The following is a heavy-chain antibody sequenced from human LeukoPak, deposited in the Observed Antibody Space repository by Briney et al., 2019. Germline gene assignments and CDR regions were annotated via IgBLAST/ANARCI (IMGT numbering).Heavy chain of an antibody. J-gene: IGHJ4*02. CDR3: AKEGDYGKFDY. V-gene: IGHV3-30*18. CDR2: ISYDGSNK. D-gene: IGHD4-17*01. Sequence: GGSLRLSCAASGFTFSSYGMHWVRQAPGKRLEWVAVISYDGSNKYYADSVKGRFTISRDNSKNTLYLQMNSLRAEDTAVYYCAKEGDYGKFDYWGQGTLVTVSS. CDR1: GFTFSSYG.